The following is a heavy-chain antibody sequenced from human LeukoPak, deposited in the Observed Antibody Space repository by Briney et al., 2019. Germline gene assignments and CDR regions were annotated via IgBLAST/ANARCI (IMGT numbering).Heavy chain of an antibody. CDR1: GGSISSSSYY. J-gene: IGHJ4*02. V-gene: IGHV4-39*07. D-gene: IGHD6-13*01. CDR2: IYYSGST. Sequence: SETLSLTCTVSGGSISSSSYYWGWIRQPPGKGLEWIGSIYYSGSTYYNPSLKSRVTISVDTSKNQFSLQLNSVTPEDTAVYYCAREPHSSWYGDFDYWGQGTLVTVSS. CDR3: AREPHSSWYGDFDY.